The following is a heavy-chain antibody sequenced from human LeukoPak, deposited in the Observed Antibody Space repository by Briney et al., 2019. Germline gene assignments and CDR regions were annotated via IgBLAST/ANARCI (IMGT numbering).Heavy chain of an antibody. V-gene: IGHV4-4*07. Sequence: SETLSLTCTVSGGSISSYYWSWIRQPAGKGLEWIGRIYTSGSTNYNPSLKSRVTMSVDTSKNQFSLKLSSVTAADTAVYYCARHWITMVRGVWFDPWGQGTLVTVSS. CDR1: GGSISSYY. CDR3: ARHWITMVRGVWFDP. D-gene: IGHD3-10*01. CDR2: IYTSGST. J-gene: IGHJ5*02.